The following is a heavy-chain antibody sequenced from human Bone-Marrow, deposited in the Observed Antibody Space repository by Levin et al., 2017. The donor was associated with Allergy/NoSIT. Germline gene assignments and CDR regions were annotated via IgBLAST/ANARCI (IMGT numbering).Heavy chain of an antibody. CDR1: GFTFTSAS. CDR2: IKTNTDGGTT. J-gene: IGHJ4*02. CDR3: VRTPGALVVTPYFDY. V-gene: IGHV3-15*07. Sequence: GGSLRLSCAASGFTFTSASMNWVRQAPGKGLEWVGSIKTNTDGGTTDYAAPVKGRFTISRDTSKNTLYLQMNSLSAEDTAIYYCVRTPGALVVTPYFDYWGQGTLVTVSS. D-gene: IGHD2-21*01.